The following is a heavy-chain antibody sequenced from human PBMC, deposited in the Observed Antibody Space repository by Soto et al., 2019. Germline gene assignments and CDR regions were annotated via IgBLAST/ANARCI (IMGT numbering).Heavy chain of an antibody. J-gene: IGHJ4*02. CDR3: VGGQYYFDY. D-gene: IGHD3-10*01. CDR1: GFPFTSYG. Sequence: QVQLVEAGGGVVQPGRSLRLSCAASGFPFTSYGMHWVREGPGKGLEGVAVISYDGSNRYYADSVKGRFTISRDNSKNTLYLQMNDLRAGDTALYYCVGGQYYFDYRGQGTLVTVSS. CDR2: ISYDGSNR. V-gene: IGHV3-30*03.